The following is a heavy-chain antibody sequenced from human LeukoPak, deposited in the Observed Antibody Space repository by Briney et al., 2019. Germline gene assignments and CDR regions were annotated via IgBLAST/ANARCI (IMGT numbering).Heavy chain of an antibody. D-gene: IGHD3-16*01. CDR3: EKDMITCGGVDFGC. J-gene: IGHJ1*01. CDR1: GFNFSSYG. CDR2: IRYDGNKN. Sequence: GGSLRLSCIASGFNFSSYGMHWVRQPPGKGLNWVAFIRYDGNKNYYEDSVKGRFTISRDNSKNTIYLQMASLSDEDTAVYYCEKDMITCGGVDFGCWGQGTLVTVSS. V-gene: IGHV3-30*02.